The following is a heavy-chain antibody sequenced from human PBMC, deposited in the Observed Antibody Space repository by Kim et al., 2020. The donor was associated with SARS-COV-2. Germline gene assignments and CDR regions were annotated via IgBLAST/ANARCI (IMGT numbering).Heavy chain of an antibody. Sequence: PSLQGHVTISADKSISTAYLQWSSLKASDTAMYYCARLSYSSSWYSRWFDPWGQGTLVTVSS. D-gene: IGHD6-13*01. V-gene: IGHV5-10-1*01. CDR3: ARLSYSSSWYSRWFDP. J-gene: IGHJ5*02.